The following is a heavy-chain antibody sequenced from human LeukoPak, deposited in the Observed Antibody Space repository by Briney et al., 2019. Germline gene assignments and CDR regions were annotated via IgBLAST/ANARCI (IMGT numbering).Heavy chain of an antibody. CDR3: ARMEMATAIFDY. CDR2: INPSVGNT. J-gene: IGHJ4*02. V-gene: IGHV1-46*01. CDR1: GYTFTTYY. D-gene: IGHD5-24*01. Sequence: GASVKVSCKASGYTFTTYYINWVRQAPGQGLEWMGIINPSVGNTIYAQQFQGRVTMTGDTSTSTAYMELRSLRSDDTAMYYCARMEMATAIFDYWGQGTLVTVSS.